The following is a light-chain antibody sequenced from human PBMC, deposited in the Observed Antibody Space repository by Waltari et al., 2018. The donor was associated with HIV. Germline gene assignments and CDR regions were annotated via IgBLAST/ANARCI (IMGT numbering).Light chain of an antibody. J-gene: IGLJ2*01. Sequence: QSALTQPASVSGSPGQSITISCTGDTSDIGIYALVSWYQKYPDKAPRLIMYGVNTRPSGISNRFSGSKSGNTASLTISALQGDDEADYYCSSYTDSDSLLFGGGTKLTVL. CDR1: TSDIGIYAL. CDR3: SSYTDSDSLL. CDR2: GVN. V-gene: IGLV2-14*01.